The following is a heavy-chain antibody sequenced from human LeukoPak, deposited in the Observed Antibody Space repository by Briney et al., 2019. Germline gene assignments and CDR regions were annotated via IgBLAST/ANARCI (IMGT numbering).Heavy chain of an antibody. Sequence: SETLSLTCTVSGGSISSGSYYWSWIRQPAGKGLEWIGRIYTSGSTNYNPSLKSRVTISVDTSKNQFSLKLSSVTAADTAVYYCASGYRGWTYYFDYWGQGTLVTVSS. D-gene: IGHD3-10*01. CDR2: IYTSGST. V-gene: IGHV4-61*02. CDR3: ASGYRGWTYYFDY. CDR1: GGSISSGSYY. J-gene: IGHJ4*02.